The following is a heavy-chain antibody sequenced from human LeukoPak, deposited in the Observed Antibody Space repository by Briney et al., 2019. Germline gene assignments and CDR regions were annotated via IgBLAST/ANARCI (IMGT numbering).Heavy chain of an antibody. Sequence: SETLSLTCAVSGYSINSGYCWGWIRQPPGKGLEGIGSIYHSGSTYYNQSLKSRVTISVDTSKNQFSLKLSSMTAADTAVYYCARVATTTNPPQRPFNYWGQGTLVTVSS. CDR1: GYSINSGYC. CDR2: IYHSGST. CDR3: ARVATTTNPPQRPFNY. D-gene: IGHD5-12*01. V-gene: IGHV4-38-2*01. J-gene: IGHJ4*02.